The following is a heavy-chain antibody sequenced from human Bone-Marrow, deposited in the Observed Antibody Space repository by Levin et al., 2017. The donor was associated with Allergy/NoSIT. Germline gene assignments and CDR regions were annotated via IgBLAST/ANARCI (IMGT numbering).Heavy chain of an antibody. CDR3: ARVGYGASGGDC. Sequence: TGGSLRLSCQGSGHRFTNSWIAWVRQMPGKGLEWMGVIYPGDSDIRYSPSFQGQVTFSADKSISSAYLQWRSLKASDSAIYYCARVGYGASGGDCWGQGTLVTVSS. J-gene: IGHJ4*02. D-gene: IGHD4-17*01. CDR2: IYPGDSDI. CDR1: GHRFTNSW. V-gene: IGHV5-51*01.